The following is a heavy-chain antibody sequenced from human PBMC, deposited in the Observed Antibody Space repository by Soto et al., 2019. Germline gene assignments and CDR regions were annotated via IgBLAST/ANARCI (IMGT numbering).Heavy chain of an antibody. J-gene: IGHJ6*02. CDR3: ARAGRRGDSSGWYSSDYYYGMDV. V-gene: IGHV3-33*01. CDR2: IWYDGSNK. CDR1: GFTFSSYG. Sequence: PGGSLRLSCAASGFTFSSYGMHWVRQAPGKGLEWVAVIWYDGSNKYYADSVKGRFTISRDNSKNTLYLQMNSLRAEDTAVYYCARAGRRGDSSGWYSSDYYYGMDVWGQGTTVTVSS. D-gene: IGHD6-13*01.